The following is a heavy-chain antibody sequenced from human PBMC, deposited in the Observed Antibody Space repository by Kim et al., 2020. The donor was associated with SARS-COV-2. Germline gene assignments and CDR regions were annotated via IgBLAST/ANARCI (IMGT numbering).Heavy chain of an antibody. V-gene: IGHV3-74*01. CDR1: GFTFSSYW. D-gene: IGHD4-17*01. CDR3: ARGPYGGNSGF. Sequence: GGSLRLSCAASGFTFSSYWMHWVRQAPGKGLEWVSRVHRDASHTSYADSVKGRFTISRDNAKNTAYLQMKSLRAEDTAVYYCARGPYGGNSGFWGQGTLV. CDR2: VHRDASHT. J-gene: IGHJ4*02.